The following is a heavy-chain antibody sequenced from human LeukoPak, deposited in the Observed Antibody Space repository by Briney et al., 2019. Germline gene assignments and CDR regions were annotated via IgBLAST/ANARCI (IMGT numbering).Heavy chain of an antibody. V-gene: IGHV3-33*01. J-gene: IGHJ4*02. D-gene: IGHD6-13*01. Sequence: PGWSLRLSCAASGFTFSNYGMHWVRQAPGKGLEWVAVIWYDGSNKYYADYVKGRFTLSRDNSKNTLFLQMNSLRPEDTAVYFCARDLTQLALFDYWGQGTLVTVSS. CDR3: ARDLTQLALFDY. CDR1: GFTFSNYG. CDR2: IWYDGSNK.